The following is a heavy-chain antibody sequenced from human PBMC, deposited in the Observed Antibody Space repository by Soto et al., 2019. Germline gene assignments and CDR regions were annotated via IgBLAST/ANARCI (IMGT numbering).Heavy chain of an antibody. V-gene: IGHV1-46*01. J-gene: IGHJ5*02. CDR2: ISPVGRGP. CDR3: ARGSGYCTTKTCYFFAFDL. D-gene: IGHD3-22*01. CDR1: GYNFTTYY. Sequence: QVQLVQSGAEVTKPGASVTISCKASGYNFTTYYFHWVRQAPGHGLESMGIISPVGRGPIYAQNCQSRVSMTRDTSTSTVYLQLSSLRTEDTAVYFCARGSGYCTTKTCYFFAFDLWGQGTLVTVSS.